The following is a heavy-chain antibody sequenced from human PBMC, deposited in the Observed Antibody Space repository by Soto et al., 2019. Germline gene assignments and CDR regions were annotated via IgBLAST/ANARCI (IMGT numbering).Heavy chain of an antibody. CDR2: MNPNSGNT. CDR1: GYTFTSYD. V-gene: IGHV1-8*01. D-gene: IGHD6-6*01. CDR3: ARAYSSSSLRYNWFDP. J-gene: IGHJ5*02. Sequence: ASVKVSCKASGYTFTSYDINWVRQATGQGLEWMGWMNPNSGNTGYAQKFQGRFTISRDNSKNTLYLQMNSLRAEDTAVYYCARAYSSSSLRYNWFDPWGQVTLVTVSS.